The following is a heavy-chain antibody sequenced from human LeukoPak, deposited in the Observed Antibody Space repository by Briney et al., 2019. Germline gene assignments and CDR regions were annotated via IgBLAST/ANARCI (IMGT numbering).Heavy chain of an antibody. CDR3: ARERSIAVAGTGWFDP. CDR2: INPSGGST. V-gene: IGHV1-46*01. J-gene: IGHJ5*02. D-gene: IGHD6-19*01. CDR1: GYTFTRYY. Sequence: ASVQVSCKASGYTFTRYYMHWVGQAPGQGLEWMGIINPSGGSTSYAQKFQGRVTMTRDMSTSTVYMERSSLRCEDTAVYYFARERSIAVAGTGWFDPWSQGTLVTVSS.